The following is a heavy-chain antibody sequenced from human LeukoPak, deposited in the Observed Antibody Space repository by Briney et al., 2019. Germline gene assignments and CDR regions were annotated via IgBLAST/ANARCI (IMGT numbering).Heavy chain of an antibody. CDR3: ARGPLWLRVRGLDWFDP. D-gene: IGHD5-18*01. J-gene: IGHJ5*02. CDR1: GYTFTSYD. Sequence: ASVKVSCKASGYTFTSYDINWVRQATGQGLEWMGWMNPNSGNTGYAQKFQGRVTMTRNTSISTAYMVLSSLRSEDTAVYYCARGPLWLRVRGLDWFDPWGQGTLVTVSS. V-gene: IGHV1-8*01. CDR2: MNPNSGNT.